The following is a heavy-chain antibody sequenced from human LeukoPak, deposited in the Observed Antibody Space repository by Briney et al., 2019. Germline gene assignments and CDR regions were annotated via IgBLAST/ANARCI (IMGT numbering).Heavy chain of an antibody. CDR1: GFTFSSYA. V-gene: IGHV3-21*01. CDR3: ARGASVVAGNDNAFDI. D-gene: IGHD6-19*01. CDR2: ISTSSSYI. Sequence: GGSLRLSCAASGFTFSSYAMHWVRQAPGKGLEWVSSISTSSSYIYYADSVKGRFTISRDNAKKSLYLQMNSLRADDTAVYYCARGASVVAGNDNAFDIWGQGTMVTVSS. J-gene: IGHJ3*02.